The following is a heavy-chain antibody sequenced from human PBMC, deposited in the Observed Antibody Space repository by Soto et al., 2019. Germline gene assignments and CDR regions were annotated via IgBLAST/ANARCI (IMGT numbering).Heavy chain of an antibody. CDR3: AREQLILPAHDCFYGSDF. CDR2: IPQEGSDG. J-gene: IGHJ6*02. CDR1: GFTLSMHS. V-gene: IGHV3-7*03. Sequence: DVQLEESGGGLVQPGESLRLSCEVSGFTLSMHSMTWVRQAPGKGLEWVAKIPQEGSDGHYVDSVKGRFTISRDNAKYSVYLQMNSLRAEDTVVYYCAREQLILPAHDCFYGSDFWGQGAKVTVSS. D-gene: IGHD2-21*02.